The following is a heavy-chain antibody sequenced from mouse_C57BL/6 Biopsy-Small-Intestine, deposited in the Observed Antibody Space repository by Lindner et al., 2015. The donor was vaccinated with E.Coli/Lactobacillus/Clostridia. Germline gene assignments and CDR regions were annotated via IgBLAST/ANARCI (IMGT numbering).Heavy chain of an antibody. CDR3: TKDDRFAY. D-gene: IGHD2-12*01. J-gene: IGHJ3*01. CDR1: GFNIKDDY. CDR2: IDPENGDT. V-gene: IGHV14-4*01. Sequence: VQLQESGAELVRPGASVKLSCTASGFNIKDDYMHWVKQRPEQGLEWIGWIDPENGDTEYASKFQGKATITADTSSNTAYLQLSSLTSEDTAVYYCTKDDRFAYWGQGTPVTVSA.